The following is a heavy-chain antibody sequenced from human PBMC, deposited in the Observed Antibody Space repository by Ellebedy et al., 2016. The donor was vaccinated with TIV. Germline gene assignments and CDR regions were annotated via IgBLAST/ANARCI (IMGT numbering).Heavy chain of an antibody. Sequence: GESLKISCAASGFTFSNYWMDWVRQALGKGLEWVANIKPDGSQKNHLDSVKGRFTISRDNAKNSLYLQMNSLRAEDMAVYYCARELSWSGRDYWGHGTLVTVSS. D-gene: IGHD3-3*01. CDR3: ARELSWSGRDY. CDR1: GFTFSNYW. V-gene: IGHV3-7*01. CDR2: IKPDGSQK. J-gene: IGHJ4*01.